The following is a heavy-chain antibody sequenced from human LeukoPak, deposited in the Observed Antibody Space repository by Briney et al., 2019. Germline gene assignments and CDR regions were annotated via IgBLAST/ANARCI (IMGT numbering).Heavy chain of an antibody. CDR1: GFTFSSYG. CDR2: IRYDGSNK. D-gene: IGHD2-15*01. Sequence: GGSLRLSCAASGFTFSSYGMHWVRQAPGKGLEWVAFIRYDGSNKYYADSVKGRFTISRDNSKNTLYLQMNSLRAEDTAVYYCARVDCSGGSCYSDYWGQGTLVTVSS. V-gene: IGHV3-30*02. J-gene: IGHJ4*02. CDR3: ARVDCSGGSCYSDY.